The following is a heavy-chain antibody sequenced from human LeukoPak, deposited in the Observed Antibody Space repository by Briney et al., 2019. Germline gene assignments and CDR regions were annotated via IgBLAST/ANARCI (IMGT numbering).Heavy chain of an antibody. J-gene: IGHJ4*02. CDR1: GFTFGTYT. D-gene: IGHD3-9*01. Sequence: ASVKVSCKTSGFTFGTYTIQWVRQAPGQSLEWMEWIHAGNGNTKYSPNVQGRVTISRDTSASTAYLELDSLRSEDTAVYYCAREHDTLAGFAFDYWGQGTLVTVSS. CDR2: IHAGNGNT. V-gene: IGHV1-3*01. CDR3: AREHDTLAGFAFDY.